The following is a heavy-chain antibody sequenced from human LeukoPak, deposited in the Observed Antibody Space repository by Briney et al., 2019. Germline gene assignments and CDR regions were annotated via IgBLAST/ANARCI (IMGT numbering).Heavy chain of an antibody. V-gene: IGHV3-53*05. CDR1: GFTVSSNY. Sequence: GGSLRLSCAASGFTVSSNYMSWVRQAPGKGLEWVSVIYSGGSTYYADSVKGRFTISRDNSKNTLYLQMNSLRAEDAAVYYCASSAGLFRMDVWGQGTTVTVSS. D-gene: IGHD6-13*01. CDR3: ASSAGLFRMDV. CDR2: IYSGGST. J-gene: IGHJ6*02.